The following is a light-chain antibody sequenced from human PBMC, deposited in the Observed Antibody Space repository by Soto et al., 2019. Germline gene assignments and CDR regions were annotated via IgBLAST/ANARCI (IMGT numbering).Light chain of an antibody. V-gene: IGLV2-14*01. J-gene: IGLJ3*02. CDR2: EVS. CDR3: ISYTNSSTLV. CDR1: SSDVGGYNY. Sequence: QSVLTQPASVSGSPGQSITISCTGTSSDVGGYNYVSWYQQHPGKAPKLMIYEVSNRPSGVSNRFSGSKSGNTASLTISGLQAEDEADYYCISYTNSSTLVFGGGTKLTVL.